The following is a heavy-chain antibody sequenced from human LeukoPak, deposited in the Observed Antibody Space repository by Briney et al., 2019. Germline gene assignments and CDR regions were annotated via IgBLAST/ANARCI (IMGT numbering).Heavy chain of an antibody. CDR1: GYSFTSYW. D-gene: IGHD6-19*01. CDR2: IYPGDSDT. CDR3: ATASPERRVADNYYYYYYMDV. V-gene: IGHV5-51*01. Sequence: GESLKISCKGSGYSFTSYWIGWVRQMPGKGLEWMGIIYPGDSDTRYSPSFQGQVTISADKSISTAYLQWSSLKASDTAMYYCATASPERRVADNYYYYYYMDVWGKGTTVTVSS. J-gene: IGHJ6*03.